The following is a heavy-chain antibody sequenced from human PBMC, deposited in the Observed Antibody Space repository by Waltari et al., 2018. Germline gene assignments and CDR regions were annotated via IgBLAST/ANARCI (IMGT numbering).Heavy chain of an antibody. D-gene: IGHD2-21*01. J-gene: IGHJ5*02. V-gene: IGHV4-34*01. CDR3: ARGGLRSIVVVIAKNWFDP. Sequence: QVQLQQWGAGLLKPSETLSLTCAVSGGSFSGYYWRWIRQPPGQGLEWVGEINHSGSTNYNPSLKSLVTISVDTSKNQFSLKLSSVTAADTAVYYCARGGLRSIVVVIAKNWFDPWGQGTLVTVSS. CDR2: INHSGST. CDR1: GGSFSGYY.